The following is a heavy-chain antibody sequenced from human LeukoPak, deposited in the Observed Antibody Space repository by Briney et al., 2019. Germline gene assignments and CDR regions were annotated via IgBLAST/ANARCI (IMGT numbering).Heavy chain of an antibody. D-gene: IGHD3-22*01. V-gene: IGHV3-21*01. CDR1: GFVFRSYS. CDR2: VNTVSIYI. J-gene: IGHJ4*02. Sequence: PGGSLTLSCAASGFVFRSYSFKWVRQAPGKGLEWVASVNTVSIYIYYAASVRGPFTISRDNTKNSVLLQMNSLRAADMAMYYCVKLRRNSDSSGYFYYYDNWGQGTLVTVSS. CDR3: VKLRRNSDSSGYFYYYDN.